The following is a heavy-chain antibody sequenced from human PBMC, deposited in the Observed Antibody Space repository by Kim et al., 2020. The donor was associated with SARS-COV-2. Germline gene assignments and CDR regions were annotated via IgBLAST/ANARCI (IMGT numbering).Heavy chain of an antibody. Sequence: VKGRFTNSRDNAKNSLYLQMNSLRPEDTALYYCAKDRDTSGWAGVGYFDLWGRGTLVTVSS. D-gene: IGHD6-19*01. V-gene: IGHV3-9*01. CDR3: AKDRDTSGWAGVGYFDL. J-gene: IGHJ2*01.